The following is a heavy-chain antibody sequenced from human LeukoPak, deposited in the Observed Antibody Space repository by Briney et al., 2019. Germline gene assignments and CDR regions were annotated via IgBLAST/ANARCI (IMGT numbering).Heavy chain of an antibody. D-gene: IGHD3-22*01. CDR2: IIPIFGTA. V-gene: IGHV1-69*06. CDR3: ARDYYDSSGYWGHYYYYMDV. J-gene: IGHJ6*03. Sequence: GASVKVSCKASGGTFSSYAISWVRQAPGQGLEWMGGIIPIFGTANYAQKFQGRVTITADKSTSTAYMELSSLRSEDTAVYYCARDYYDSSGYWGHYYYYMDVWGKGTTVTISS. CDR1: GGTFSSYA.